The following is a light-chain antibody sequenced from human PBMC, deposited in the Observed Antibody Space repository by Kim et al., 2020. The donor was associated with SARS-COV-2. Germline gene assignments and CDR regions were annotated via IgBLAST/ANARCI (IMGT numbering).Light chain of an antibody. V-gene: IGKV1D-16*01. CDR2: AAS. CDR3: QQYATYPYT. CDR1: QGISTW. Sequence: DIQMTQSPSSLSASVGDRVTITCRASQGISTWLAWYQQKPEKAPKSLIYAASNLQSGVPSRFSASGSGTDFTLTISSLQDEDFATYYCQQYATYPYTFGQGTKVEIK. J-gene: IGKJ2*01.